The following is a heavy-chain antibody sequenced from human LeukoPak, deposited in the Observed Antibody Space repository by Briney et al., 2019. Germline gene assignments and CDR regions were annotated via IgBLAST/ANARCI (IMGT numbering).Heavy chain of an antibody. CDR3: VRDYCSGVTCYDGY. D-gene: IGHD2-15*01. CDR1: GFIFSRYG. V-gene: IGHV3-7*04. Sequence: PGGSLRLSCAGYGFIFSRYGMSWVRQGPGKGLEWVANIKQDGSEKYYVDSVKGRFTISRDNAKRSVYLQMNSLRAEDTAVYYCVRDYCSGVTCYDGYWGQGSLVTVSS. CDR2: IKQDGSEK. J-gene: IGHJ4*02.